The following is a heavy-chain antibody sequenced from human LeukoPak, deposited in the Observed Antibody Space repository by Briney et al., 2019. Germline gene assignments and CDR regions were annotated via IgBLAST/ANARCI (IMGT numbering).Heavy chain of an antibody. V-gene: IGHV3-23*01. CDR2: ISASGGST. Sequence: QSGGSLRLSCAASGISFSTYAMSLVRQAPGKGLDWVSGISASGGSTYYADSVKGRFTISRDNSKNTLFLQMNSLRAEDTALYYCAKHYAKGDFFDHWGQGSLVTVSS. D-gene: IGHD3-16*01. CDR3: AKHYAKGDFFDH. CDR1: GISFSTYA. J-gene: IGHJ4*02.